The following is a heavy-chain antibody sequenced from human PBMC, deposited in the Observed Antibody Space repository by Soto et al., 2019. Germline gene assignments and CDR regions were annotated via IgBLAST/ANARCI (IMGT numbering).Heavy chain of an antibody. CDR3: ARDNAFWDFGS. J-gene: IGHJ4*02. CDR1: GYTFTSYY. D-gene: IGHD3-3*01. V-gene: IGHV1-46*03. CDR2: INPSGGST. Sequence: ASVKLSCKASGYTFTSYYMHWVRQAPGQGLEWMGIINPSGGSTSYAQKFQGRVTMTRDTSTSTVYMELSSLRSEDTAVYYCARDNAFWDFGSWGQGTLVTVSS.